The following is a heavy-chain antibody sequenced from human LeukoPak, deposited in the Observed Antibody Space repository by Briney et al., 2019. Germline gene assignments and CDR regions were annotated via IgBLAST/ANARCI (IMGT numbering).Heavy chain of an antibody. Sequence: PGGSLRLSCAASGLSFSRFAMSGVRQAPGKGLEWVSTISGSGDTTYYADSVKGRFTISRDNLKNTLYVQMNSLRVEDTAVYYCAKGHSAHGTGFDYWGQGTLVIVSS. D-gene: IGHD1-1*01. CDR2: ISGSGDTT. V-gene: IGHV3-23*01. CDR1: GLSFSRFA. J-gene: IGHJ4*02. CDR3: AKGHSAHGTGFDY.